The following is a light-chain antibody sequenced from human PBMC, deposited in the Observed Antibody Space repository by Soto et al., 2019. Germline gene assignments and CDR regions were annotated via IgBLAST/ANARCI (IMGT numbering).Light chain of an antibody. V-gene: IGKV3-20*01. Sequence: EIVLTQSPGTLSLSPGERATLSCRASQSLSSGYLAWYQQKPGQSPRILIYAASSRATGIPDRFSGSGSGTDFTLTISRLEPEDFAVYYCQQYGSRPRTFGQGTKLEIK. J-gene: IGKJ2*01. CDR1: QSLSSGY. CDR3: QQYGSRPRT. CDR2: AAS.